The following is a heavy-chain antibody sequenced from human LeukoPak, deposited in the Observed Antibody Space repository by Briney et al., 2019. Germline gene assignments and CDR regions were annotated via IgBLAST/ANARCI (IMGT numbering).Heavy chain of an antibody. CDR1: GFTFSSYV. Sequence: GGSLRLSCAASGFTFSSYVMNWVRQAPGKGLEWVSTISGSGDNTYYADSVKGRFTISRDNSKNTVYLQMNSLRAEDTAVYYCARDRGITMVRGVIRYFDYWGQGTLVTVSP. CDR2: ISGSGDNT. J-gene: IGHJ4*02. D-gene: IGHD3-10*01. V-gene: IGHV3-23*01. CDR3: ARDRGITMVRGVIRYFDY.